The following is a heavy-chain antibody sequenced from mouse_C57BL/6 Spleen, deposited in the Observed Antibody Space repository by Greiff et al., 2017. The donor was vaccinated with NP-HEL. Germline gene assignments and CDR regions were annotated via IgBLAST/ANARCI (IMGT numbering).Heavy chain of an antibody. D-gene: IGHD3-2*02. Sequence: EVKLEESGGDLVKPGGSLKLSCAASGFTFSSYGMSWVRQTPDKRLEWVATISSGGSYTYYPDSVKGRFTISRDNAKNTLYLQMSSLKSEDTAMYYCARHLDSSGYVDYWGQGTTLTVSS. V-gene: IGHV5-6*02. CDR1: GFTFSSYG. CDR3: ARHLDSSGYVDY. J-gene: IGHJ2*01. CDR2: ISSGGSYT.